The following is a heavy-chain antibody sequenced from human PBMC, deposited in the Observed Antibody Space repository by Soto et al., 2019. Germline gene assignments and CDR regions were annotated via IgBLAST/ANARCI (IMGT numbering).Heavy chain of an antibody. CDR1: GFALSNHW. CDR2: IAKDGSEI. J-gene: IGHJ4*02. Sequence: GGSLRLSCAASGFALSNHWMSWVRQAPGKGLEWVANIAKDGSEIFYVDSVRGRFTISRDNAKNSLYLQMNSLRAEDTAVYFCARDGGRYYDFDSWGQGTLVTVSS. CDR3: ARDGGRYYDFDS. V-gene: IGHV3-7*01. D-gene: IGHD5-12*01.